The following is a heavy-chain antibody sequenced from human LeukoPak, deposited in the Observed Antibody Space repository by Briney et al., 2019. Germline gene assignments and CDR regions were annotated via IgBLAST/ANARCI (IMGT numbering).Heavy chain of an antibody. CDR1: GGTFSSYA. CDR3: ARGGYYYGSGSFDY. J-gene: IGHJ4*02. D-gene: IGHD3-10*01. V-gene: IGHV1-69*04. Sequence: ASVKVSCKASGGTFSSYAISWVRQAPGQGLEWVGRIIPILGIANYAQKFQGRVTITADKSTSTAYMELRSLRSDDTAVYYCARGGYYYGSGSFDYWGQGTLVTVSS. CDR2: IIPILGIA.